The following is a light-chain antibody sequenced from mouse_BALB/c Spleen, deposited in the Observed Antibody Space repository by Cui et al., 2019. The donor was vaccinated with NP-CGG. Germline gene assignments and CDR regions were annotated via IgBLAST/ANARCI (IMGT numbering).Light chain of an antibody. CDR3: ALWYSNHWV. V-gene: IGLV1*01. CDR1: TGAVTTSNY. CDR2: GTN. Sequence: QAVVPQASALTTSPGEKVTLTCRSSTGAVTTSNYANWVQEKPDHLFTGLIGGTNNRAPGVPARFSGSLIGDKAALIITGAQTEDEAIYFCALWYSNHWVFGGGTKLTVL. J-gene: IGLJ1*01.